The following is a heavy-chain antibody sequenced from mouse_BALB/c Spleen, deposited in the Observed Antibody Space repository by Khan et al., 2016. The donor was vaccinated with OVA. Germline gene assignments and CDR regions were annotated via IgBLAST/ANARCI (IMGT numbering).Heavy chain of an antibody. CDR2: IWAGGST. CDR1: GFSLTSYG. D-gene: IGHD1-3*01. Sequence: QMQLEVSGPGLVAPSQSLSITCTVSGFSLTSYGVHWVRHPPGTGLEWLGVIWAGGSTNYNSALMSRLSISKDNSKSQVFLKMNSRQTDDTAMYYCARLEDIWGQGTTLTVSS. J-gene: IGHJ2*01. CDR3: ARLEDI. V-gene: IGHV2-9*02.